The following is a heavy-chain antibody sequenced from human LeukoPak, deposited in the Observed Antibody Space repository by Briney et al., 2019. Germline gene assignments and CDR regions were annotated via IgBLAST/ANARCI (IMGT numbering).Heavy chain of an antibody. D-gene: IGHD3-16*01. CDR3: ARNYDYVSGSTDY. J-gene: IGHJ4*02. CDR2: IYTSENT. Sequence: PSETLSLTCTVSGGSISSYYWSWIRQPARKGLEWIGRIYTSENTNYNPSLKSPVTMSLDTSKNQFSLNLNSVTDSGTAVCYCARNYDYVSGSTDYRRQGTLVTLPP. CDR1: GGSISSYY. V-gene: IGHV4-4*07.